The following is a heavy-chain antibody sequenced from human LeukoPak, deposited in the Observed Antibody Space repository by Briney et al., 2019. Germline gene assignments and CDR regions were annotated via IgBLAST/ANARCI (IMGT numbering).Heavy chain of an antibody. CDR1: GGSISSGDYY. CDR2: IYYSGST. CDR3: ASYYYDSSGVDY. J-gene: IGHJ4*02. Sequence: PSETLSLTCTVSGGSISSGDYYWSWIRQPPGKGLEWIEYIYYSGSTYYNPSLKSRVTISVDTSKNQFSLKLSSVTAADTAVYYCASYYYDSSGVDYWGQGTLVTVSS. V-gene: IGHV4-30-4*08. D-gene: IGHD3-22*01.